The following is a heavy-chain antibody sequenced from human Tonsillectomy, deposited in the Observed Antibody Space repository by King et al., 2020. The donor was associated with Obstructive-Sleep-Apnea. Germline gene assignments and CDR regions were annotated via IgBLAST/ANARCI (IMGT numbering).Heavy chain of an antibody. CDR3: SRGSGYFYYYGMDV. V-gene: IGHV3-49*03. CDR1: GVTFGDYA. CDR2: IISEDDDGTA. D-gene: IGHD3-10*01. Sequence: VQLVESGGGLVQPGWSLRLSCTGSGVTFGDYAMSWFRQAPGKGREWIGFIISEDDDGTAEYAASVNGRFTISREESKSIACLQMGSLNTEDTAVYYCSRGSGYFYYYGMDVWGPGTTVTVSS. J-gene: IGHJ6*02.